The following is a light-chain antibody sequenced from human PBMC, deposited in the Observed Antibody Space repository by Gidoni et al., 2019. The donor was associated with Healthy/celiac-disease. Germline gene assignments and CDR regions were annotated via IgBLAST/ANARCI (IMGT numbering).Light chain of an antibody. J-gene: IGKJ2*01. V-gene: IGKV3-20*01. CDR1: QSVSSSY. CDR2: GAS. Sequence: EIVLTQSPGTLSLSPGERATLSCRASQSVSSSYLAWYQQKPGQAPRPLIYGASSRATGIPDRFSGSGAGTEFTLTISRLEPEDLAVYYCQQYGSSHYTFGQGTKLEIK. CDR3: QQYGSSHYT.